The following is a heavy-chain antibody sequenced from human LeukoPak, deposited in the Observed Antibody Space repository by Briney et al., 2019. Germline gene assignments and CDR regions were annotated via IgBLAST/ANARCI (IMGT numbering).Heavy chain of an antibody. D-gene: IGHD3-22*01. Sequence: GESLKISCKASGYTFNNNWIGWVRQMPGKGLEWMGIIYPGDSDTRYSPSFQGQVTISVDKSISTAYLQWSSLKASDTAMYYCARRVGGYLNWFDPWGQGTLVTVSS. J-gene: IGHJ5*02. V-gene: IGHV5-51*01. CDR3: ARRVGGYLNWFDP. CDR2: IYPGDSDT. CDR1: GYTFNNNW.